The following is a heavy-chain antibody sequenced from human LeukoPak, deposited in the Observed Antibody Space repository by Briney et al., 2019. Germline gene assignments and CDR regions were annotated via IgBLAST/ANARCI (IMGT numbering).Heavy chain of an antibody. CDR1: GGSISSGGYY. J-gene: IGHJ5*02. Sequence: PSETLSLTCTVSGGSISSGGYYWSWIRQHPGKGLEWIGYIYSGGSTYYNPSLKSRVTISVDTSKNQFSLKLSSVTAADTAVYYCARAPYCSGGSCYSGGWFDPWGQGTLVTVSS. D-gene: IGHD2-15*01. V-gene: IGHV4-31*03. CDR2: IYSGGST. CDR3: ARAPYCSGGSCYSGGWFDP.